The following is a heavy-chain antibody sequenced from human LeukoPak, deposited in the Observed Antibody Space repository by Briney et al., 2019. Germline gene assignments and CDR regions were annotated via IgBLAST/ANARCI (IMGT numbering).Heavy chain of an antibody. CDR2: IYIGGST. Sequence: PGGSLRLSCAASGFTVSSNYMSWVRQAPGKGLEWVSVIYIGGSTYYADSVKGRFTISRDNSKNTLYLQMNSLRAEDTAVYYCAKDSRYYYDSSGYYPLGGAFDIWGQGTMVTVSS. D-gene: IGHD3-22*01. CDR3: AKDSRYYYDSSGYYPLGGAFDI. V-gene: IGHV3-66*01. J-gene: IGHJ3*02. CDR1: GFTVSSNY.